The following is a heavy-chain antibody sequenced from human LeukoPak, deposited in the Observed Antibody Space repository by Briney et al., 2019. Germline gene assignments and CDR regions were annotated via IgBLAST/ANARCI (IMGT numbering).Heavy chain of an antibody. J-gene: IGHJ4*02. Sequence: GGSLRLSCAASGFTFSSYGMHWVRQAPGKGLEWVAFIRYDGSNKYYADSVKGRFTTSRDNSKNTLYLQMNSLRAEDTAVYYCARGSIGGSYFPVDYWGQGTLVTVSS. CDR2: IRYDGSNK. D-gene: IGHD1-26*01. CDR3: ARGSIGGSYFPVDY. V-gene: IGHV3-30*02. CDR1: GFTFSSYG.